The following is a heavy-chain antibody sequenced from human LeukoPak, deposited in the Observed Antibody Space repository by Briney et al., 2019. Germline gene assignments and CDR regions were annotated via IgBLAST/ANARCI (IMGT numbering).Heavy chain of an antibody. V-gene: IGHV4-59*01. J-gene: IGHJ4*02. CDR2: IYYSGST. CDR1: GGSISSYY. CDR3: ARDGPYYGGNSD. Sequence: SETLSLTCTVSGGSISSYYWSWIRQPPGKGLEWIGYIYYSGSTNYNPSLKSRVTISVDTSKNQFSLKLSSVTAADTAVYYCARDGPYYGGNSDWGQGTLSPSPQ. D-gene: IGHD4-23*01.